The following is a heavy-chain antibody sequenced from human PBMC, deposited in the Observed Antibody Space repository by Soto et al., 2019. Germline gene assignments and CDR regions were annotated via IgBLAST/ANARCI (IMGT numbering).Heavy chain of an antibody. D-gene: IGHD2-8*01. J-gene: IGHJ6*01. V-gene: IGHV4-4*02. CDR3: ARGGGHCTNGVCTYYSYGMDV. Sequence: TSETLSLTCAFSVGSISSSNWWSWVRQPAGKGLEWIGEIYHSGSTNYNPSLKSRVTISVDKSKNQFSLKLSSVTAADTAVYYCARGGGHCTNGVCTYYSYGMDVWGQGTTVMVSS. CDR2: IYHSGST. CDR1: VGSISSSNW.